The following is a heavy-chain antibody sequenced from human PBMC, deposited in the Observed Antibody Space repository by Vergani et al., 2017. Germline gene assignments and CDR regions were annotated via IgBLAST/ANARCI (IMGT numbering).Heavy chain of an antibody. CDR2: IYYSGST. J-gene: IGHJ6*03. Sequence: QVQLQESGPGLVKPSETLSLTCTVSGGSVSSGSYYWSWIRQPPGKGLEWIGYIYYSGSTNYNPSLKSRVTIAVDTSKNQFPLKLSSVTAADTAVYYCARGRVTGYDFVPYYYDYMDVWGKGTTVTVSS. D-gene: IGHD3-3*01. V-gene: IGHV4-61*01. CDR1: GGSVSSGSYY. CDR3: ARGRVTGYDFVPYYYDYMDV.